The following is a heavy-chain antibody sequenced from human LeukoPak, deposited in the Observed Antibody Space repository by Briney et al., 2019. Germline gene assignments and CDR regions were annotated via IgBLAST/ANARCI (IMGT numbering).Heavy chain of an antibody. J-gene: IGHJ5*02. CDR3: ARDTKFSP. CDR2: IYTSGST. CDR1: GGSISSGSYY. V-gene: IGHV4-61*02. D-gene: IGHD3-3*01. Sequence: SETLSLTCTVSGGSISSGSYYWSWIRQPAGKGLEWIGRIYTSGSTNYNPSLKSRVTMSVDTSKNQFSLKLSSVTAADTAVYYCARDTKFSPWGQGTLVTVSS.